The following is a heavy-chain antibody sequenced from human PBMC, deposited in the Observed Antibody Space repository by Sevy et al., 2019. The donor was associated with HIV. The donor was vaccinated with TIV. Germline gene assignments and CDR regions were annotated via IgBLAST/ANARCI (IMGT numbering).Heavy chain of an antibody. CDR3: AKGSKATDSAFDV. V-gene: IGHV3-30*18. J-gene: IGHJ3*01. D-gene: IGHD3-22*01. CDR1: GFIFSNYG. Sequence: GGSLRLSCSASGFIFSNYGMHWVRQAPGKGLEWVAVISYDGSHKYCSDSVRGRFTISRDNSKNTVSLQMNSLRDEDTAIYYCAKGSKATDSAFDVWGQGTMVTVSS. CDR2: ISYDGSHK.